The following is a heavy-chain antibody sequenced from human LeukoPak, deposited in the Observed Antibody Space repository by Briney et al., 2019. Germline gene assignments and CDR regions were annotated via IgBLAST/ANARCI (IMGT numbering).Heavy chain of an antibody. CDR3: ARRNYYDSTGYYPTDY. Sequence: SETLSLTCTVSGYAISDGFYWGWIRQPPGKGLEWVGSIYHSGSTYYNPSFKSRVTISIDKSKNQFSLKLNSMTAADTAVFYCARRNYYDSTGYYPTDYWGQGALVTVSS. D-gene: IGHD3-22*01. CDR2: IYHSGST. J-gene: IGHJ4*02. V-gene: IGHV4-38-2*02. CDR1: GYAISDGFY.